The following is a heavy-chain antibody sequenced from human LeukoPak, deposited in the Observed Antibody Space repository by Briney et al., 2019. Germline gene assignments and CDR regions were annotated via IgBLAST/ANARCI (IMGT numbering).Heavy chain of an antibody. CDR2: ISSSSSYI. CDR3: ARVGYDSSGYYWGY. Sequence: GGSLRFSCAASGFTFSSYSMNWVRQAPGKGLEWVSSISSSSSYIYYADSVKGRFTISRDNAKNSLYLQMNSLRAEDTAVYYCARVGYDSSGYYWGYWGQGTLVTVSS. J-gene: IGHJ4*02. D-gene: IGHD3-22*01. V-gene: IGHV3-21*01. CDR1: GFTFSSYS.